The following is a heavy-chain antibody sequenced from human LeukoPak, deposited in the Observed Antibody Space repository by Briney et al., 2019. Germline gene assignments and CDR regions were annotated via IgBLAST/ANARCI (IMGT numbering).Heavy chain of an antibody. CDR2: INHSGST. CDR3: ARRRPRYFDWLLPTPGFDY. D-gene: IGHD3-9*01. CDR1: GGSFSGYY. V-gene: IGHV4-34*01. J-gene: IGHJ4*02. Sequence: PSETLSLTCAVYGGSFSGYYCSWIRQPPGKGLEWIGEINHSGSTNYNPSLKSRVTISVDTSKNQFSLKLSSVTAADTAVYYCARRRPRYFDWLLPTPGFDYWGQGTLVTVSS.